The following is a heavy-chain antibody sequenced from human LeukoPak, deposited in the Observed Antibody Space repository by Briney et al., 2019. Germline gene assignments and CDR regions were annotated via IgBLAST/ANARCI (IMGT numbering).Heavy chain of an antibody. CDR1: GDSISSYY. CDR2: IYYSGCT. Sequence: SETLSLSCTVPGDSISSYYWSWIRQPPGKGLEWIGYIYYSGCTNYIPSLKSRVTISVDTSKNQFSLKLSSVTAADTAVYYCARGSELWFGRTGDFDYWGQGTLVTVSS. D-gene: IGHD3-10*01. V-gene: IGHV4-59*01. J-gene: IGHJ4*02. CDR3: ARGSELWFGRTGDFDY.